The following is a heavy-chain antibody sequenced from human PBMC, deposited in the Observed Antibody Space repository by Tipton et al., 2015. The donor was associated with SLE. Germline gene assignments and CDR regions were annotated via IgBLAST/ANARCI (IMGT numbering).Heavy chain of an antibody. CDR3: ARVGSGWFHFDY. Sequence: QLVQSGPEVKKPGASVKVSCKASGYTFTNYDINWVRQATGQGLEWMGWMNPNSGNTGCAQKFQGRVTMTRNTSISTAYMELRTLRYEDTAVYYCARVGSGWFHFDYWGQGALVTVSS. CDR2: MNPNSGNT. V-gene: IGHV1-8*01. D-gene: IGHD6-19*01. J-gene: IGHJ4*02. CDR1: GYTFTNYD.